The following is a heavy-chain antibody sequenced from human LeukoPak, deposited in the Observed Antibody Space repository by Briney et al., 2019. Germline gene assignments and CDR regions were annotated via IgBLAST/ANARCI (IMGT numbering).Heavy chain of an antibody. D-gene: IGHD4-11*01. V-gene: IGHV3-23*01. Sequence: GGSLRLSCTASGLIFRNYAMTWVRQAPRKGLEWVSTISGDGTETFYADSVKGRFTISRDNSKNTHYLQMSSLRAEDTGIYYCAKGGHYSFFDYWGQGTLVTASS. CDR3: AKGGHYSFFDY. CDR1: GLIFRNYA. J-gene: IGHJ4*02. CDR2: ISGDGTET.